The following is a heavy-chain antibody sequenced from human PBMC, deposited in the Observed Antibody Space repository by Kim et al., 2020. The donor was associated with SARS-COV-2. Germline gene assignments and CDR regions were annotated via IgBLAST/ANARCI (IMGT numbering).Heavy chain of an antibody. Sequence: SVKVSCKASGGTFSSYAISWVRQAPGQGLEWMGGIIPIFGTANYAQKFQGRVTITADKSTSTAYMELSSLRSEDTAVYYCAREPLRDSSGYWDYWGQGTLVTVSS. J-gene: IGHJ4*02. CDR3: AREPLRDSSGYWDY. CDR1: GGTFSSYA. D-gene: IGHD3-22*01. V-gene: IGHV1-69*06. CDR2: IIPIFGTA.